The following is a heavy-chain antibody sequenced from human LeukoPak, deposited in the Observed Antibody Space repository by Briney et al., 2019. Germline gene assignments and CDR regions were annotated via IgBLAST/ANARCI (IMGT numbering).Heavy chain of an antibody. V-gene: IGHV3-30*03. CDR1: GFTFSSYG. J-gene: IGHJ4*02. D-gene: IGHD6-13*01. CDR2: ISYDGSNK. Sequence: GGSLRLSCAASGFTFSSYGMHWVRQAPGKGLEWVAVISYDGSNKYYADSVKGRFTISRDNSKNSLYLQMNSLRAEDTAVYYCARGIMGSSWYYSDYWGQGTLVTVSS. CDR3: ARGIMGSSWYYSDY.